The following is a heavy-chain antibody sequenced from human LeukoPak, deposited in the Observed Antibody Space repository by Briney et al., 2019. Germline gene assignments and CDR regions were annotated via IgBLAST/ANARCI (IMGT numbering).Heavy chain of an antibody. V-gene: IGHV1-24*01. D-gene: IGHD3-10*01. CDR3: APYYHGNPWFDP. J-gene: IGHJ5*02. CDR2: FDPEDGET. Sequence: ASVKVSCRVSGYTLTELSMHWVRQAPGKGLGWMGGFDPEDGETIYAQKFQGRVNMTEDTSTDTAYMELSSLRSEDTAVYYCAPYYHGNPWFDPWGQGTLVTVSS. CDR1: GYTLTELS.